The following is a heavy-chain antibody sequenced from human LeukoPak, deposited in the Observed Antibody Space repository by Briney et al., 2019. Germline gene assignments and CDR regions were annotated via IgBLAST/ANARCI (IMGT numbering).Heavy chain of an antibody. Sequence: GGSLRLSCAASGFTFSGHWMSWVRQAPGKGLEWVANINQGGSDKYYVDSVKGRFTISRDNANNLLYLQMNSLRAEDTAVYYCAREASGTGFDHWGQGTLVTVSS. CDR3: AREASGTGFDH. CDR2: INQGGSDK. V-gene: IGHV3-7*01. J-gene: IGHJ5*02. CDR1: GFTFSGHW. D-gene: IGHD6-19*01.